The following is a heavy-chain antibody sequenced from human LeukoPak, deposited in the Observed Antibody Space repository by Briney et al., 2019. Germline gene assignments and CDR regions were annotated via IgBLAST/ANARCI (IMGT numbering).Heavy chain of an antibody. CDR3: ARDLGSSATSTNWFDP. J-gene: IGHJ5*02. V-gene: IGHV1-18*01. CDR1: GYTFTSYG. D-gene: IGHD6-6*01. Sequence: GASVKVSCKASGYTFTSYGISWVRQAPGQGLDWMGWVSAYNGNTNYAQKLQGRVTMTTDTSTSTAYMELRSLRSDDTAVYYCARDLGSSATSTNWFDPWGQGTLVTVSS. CDR2: VSAYNGNT.